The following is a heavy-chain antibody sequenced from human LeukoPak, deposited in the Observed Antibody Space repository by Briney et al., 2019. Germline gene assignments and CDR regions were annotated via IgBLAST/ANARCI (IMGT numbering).Heavy chain of an antibody. Sequence: GGSLRLSCAASGFTFDDYSMHWVRQAPGKGLEWVSGISWNSGSAGYADSVKSRFTISRDSAKNSLYLQMNSLRTEDTALYYCAKDRTYSAYAALDYWGQGTLVTVSS. J-gene: IGHJ4*02. CDR1: GFTFDDYS. V-gene: IGHV3-9*01. CDR3: AKDRTYSAYAALDY. CDR2: ISWNSGSA. D-gene: IGHD5-12*01.